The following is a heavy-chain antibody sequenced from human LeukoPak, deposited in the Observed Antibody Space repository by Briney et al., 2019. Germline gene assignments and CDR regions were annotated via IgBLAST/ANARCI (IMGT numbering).Heavy chain of an antibody. CDR3: ARERNYYDSSGVFDP. CDR2: ISAYNGNT. Sequence: ASVKVSCKASGYTFTGYYMHWVRQAPGQGLEWMGWISAYNGNTNYAQKLQGRVTMTTDTSTSTAYMELRSLRSDDTAVYYCARERNYYDSSGVFDPWGQGTLVTVSS. D-gene: IGHD3-22*01. J-gene: IGHJ5*02. CDR1: GYTFTGYY. V-gene: IGHV1-18*04.